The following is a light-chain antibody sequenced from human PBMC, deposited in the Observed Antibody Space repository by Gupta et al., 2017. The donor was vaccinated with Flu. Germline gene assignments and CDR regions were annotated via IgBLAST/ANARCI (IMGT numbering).Light chain of an antibody. CDR2: AAS. J-gene: IGKJ2*01. CDR3: QQSYSAPYT. CDR1: QSITTY. V-gene: IGKV1-39*01. Sequence: GDRVTITCRASQSITTYLNWYQHKPGKAPSLLIHAASTLQSGVPSRFSGSGSGTDFTLTISSLQPEDFATYYCQQSYSAPYTFGQGTKVEIK.